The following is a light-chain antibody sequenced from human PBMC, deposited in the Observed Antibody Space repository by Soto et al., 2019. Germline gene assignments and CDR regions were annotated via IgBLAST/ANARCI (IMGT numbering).Light chain of an antibody. Sequence: EIVLTQSPATLSLSPGERATLSCRASQSVSNYLAWYQHKPGQAPRLLISDASNRATGIPARFSVSGSWTDFTLTISSLEPEDLAVYYCQERSNWPQLTFGGGTKVDVK. CDR3: QERSNWPQLT. CDR2: DAS. J-gene: IGKJ4*01. CDR1: QSVSNY. V-gene: IGKV3-11*01.